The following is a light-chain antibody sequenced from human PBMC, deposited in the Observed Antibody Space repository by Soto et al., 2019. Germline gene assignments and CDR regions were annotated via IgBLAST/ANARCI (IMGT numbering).Light chain of an antibody. V-gene: IGKV3-11*01. J-gene: IGKJ1*01. CDR2: DAS. Sequence: DIVLTQSPVTLSLYPGERATLSCRASQSVSGYLVWYQQKPGQAPRLLIYDASTRGTGIPARFSGSGSGTDFTLTISSLEPEDSAVYYCQQHLGRHTFGQGTKVEIK. CDR3: QQHLGRHT. CDR1: QSVSGY.